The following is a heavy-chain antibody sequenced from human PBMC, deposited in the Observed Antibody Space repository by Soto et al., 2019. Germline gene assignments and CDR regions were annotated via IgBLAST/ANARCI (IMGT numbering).Heavy chain of an antibody. Sequence: GASVKVSCKASGYTFTSYGISWVRQAPGQGLERMGWISAYNGNTNYAQKLQGRVTMTTDTSTSTAYMELRSLRSDDTAVYYCARAKVTMVRGVIIMHGMDVWGQGTTVTVSS. CDR1: GYTFTSYG. D-gene: IGHD3-10*01. CDR2: ISAYNGNT. J-gene: IGHJ6*02. CDR3: ARAKVTMVRGVIIMHGMDV. V-gene: IGHV1-18*01.